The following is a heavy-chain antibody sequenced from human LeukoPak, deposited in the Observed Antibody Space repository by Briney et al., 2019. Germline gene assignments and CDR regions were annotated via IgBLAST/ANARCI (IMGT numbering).Heavy chain of an antibody. CDR2: ITSSGRYI. CDR1: GFTFSSYS. Sequence: GGSLRLSCAASGFTFSSYSMNWVRQAPGKGLEWVSSITSSGRYIYYADSVKGRFTISRDNSKNTMYLQMNSLRAEDTAVYYCRDPFDYWGQGTLVTVSS. V-gene: IGHV3-21*01. J-gene: IGHJ4*02. CDR3: RDPFDY.